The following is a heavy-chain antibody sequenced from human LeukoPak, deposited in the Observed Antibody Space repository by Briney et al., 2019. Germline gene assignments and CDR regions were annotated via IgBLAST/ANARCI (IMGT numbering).Heavy chain of an antibody. Sequence: SETLSLTCTVSGGSISTGTYYWSWIRQPAGKGLEWIGRIYTSGSTNYNPSLKSRVTISVDTSKNQFSLKLNSVTAADTAVYYCARGDYYGSGSYYNSAFDLWRQGTMVTVSS. J-gene: IGHJ3*01. CDR3: ARGDYYGSGSYYNSAFDL. D-gene: IGHD3-10*01. V-gene: IGHV4-61*02. CDR2: IYTSGST. CDR1: GGSISTGTYY.